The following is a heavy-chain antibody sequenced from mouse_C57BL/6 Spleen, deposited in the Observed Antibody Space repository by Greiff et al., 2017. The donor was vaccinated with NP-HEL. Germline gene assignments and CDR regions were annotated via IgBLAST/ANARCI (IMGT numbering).Heavy chain of an antibody. V-gene: IGHV1-82*01. CDR1: GYAFSSSW. CDR2: IYPGDGDT. J-gene: IGHJ2*01. CDR3: ARYYYGSSYFDY. D-gene: IGHD1-1*01. Sequence: QVRLKQSGPELVKPGASVKISCKASGYAFSSSWMNWVKQRPGKGLEWIGRIYPGDGDTNYNGKFKGKATLTADKSSSTAYMQLSSLTSEDSAVYFCARYYYGSSYFDYWGQGTTLTVSS.